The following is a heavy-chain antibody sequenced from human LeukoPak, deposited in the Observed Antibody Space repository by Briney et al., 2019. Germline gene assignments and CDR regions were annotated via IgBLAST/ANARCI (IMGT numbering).Heavy chain of an antibody. J-gene: IGHJ5*02. V-gene: IGHV4-39*07. D-gene: IGHD3-10*01. CDR3: VRDLRGGRFDP. CDR2: IYYSGSI. Sequence: PSETLSLTCTASGVSIRSSSYYWGWIRQPPGKGLEWNGSIYYSGSIYYNPSLKSLVTISVETPKNPFSLSVSSVTGAGTAGDYCVRDLRGGRFDPWGQGTLVTVSS. CDR1: GVSIRSSSYY.